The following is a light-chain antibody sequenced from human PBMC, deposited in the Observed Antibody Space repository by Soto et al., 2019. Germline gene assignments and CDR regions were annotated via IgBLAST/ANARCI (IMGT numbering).Light chain of an antibody. CDR1: SSDVGSYNL. CDR3: CSYAGRRVV. J-gene: IGLJ2*01. CDR2: EGN. V-gene: IGLV2-23*01. Sequence: QSVLTQPASVSGSPGQSITISCTRTSSDVGSYNLASWYQQYPGKAPKLMIYEGNKRPSGVSNRFSGSKSGNTASLTISGLQDEDEADYYCCSYAGRRVVFGGGTKLTVL.